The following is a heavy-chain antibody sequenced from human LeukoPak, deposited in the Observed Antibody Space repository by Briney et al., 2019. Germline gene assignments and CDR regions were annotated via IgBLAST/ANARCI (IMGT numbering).Heavy chain of an antibody. J-gene: IGHJ4*02. V-gene: IGHV3-30*14. CDR1: GFTFSSYA. CDR2: ISYDGSNK. D-gene: IGHD6-13*01. Sequence: GGSLRLSCAASGFTFSSYAMHWVRQAPGKGLEWVAVISYDGSNKYYADSVKGRFTISRDNSKNTLYLQMNSLRAEDTAMYYCARGYSSSWYDWGQGTLVTVSS. CDR3: ARGYSSSWYD.